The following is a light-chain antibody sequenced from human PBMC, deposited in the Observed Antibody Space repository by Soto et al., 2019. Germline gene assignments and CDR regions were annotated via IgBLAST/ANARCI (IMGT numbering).Light chain of an antibody. CDR3: NSYGGSNNWV. CDR1: SNDVGGYNY. Sequence: QSVLTQPPSASGSPGQSVAISCTGTSNDVGGYNYVSWYQQHPGKAPKLLIYEVTKRPSGVPDRFSGSKSGNTASLTVSGLQAEDEADYYCNSYGGSNNWVFGGGTKVTVL. V-gene: IGLV2-8*01. J-gene: IGLJ3*02. CDR2: EVT.